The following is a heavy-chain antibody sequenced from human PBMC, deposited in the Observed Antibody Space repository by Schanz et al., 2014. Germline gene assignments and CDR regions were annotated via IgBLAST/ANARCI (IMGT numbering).Heavy chain of an antibody. D-gene: IGHD1-1*01. CDR2: VSRSTPDI. Sequence: EVQLVASGGGLVQPGGSLRLSCTASGFTFSSYSMNWVRQAPGKGLEWVSYVSRSTPDIYYAESVKGRFTISRDNSKNTLYLQMNSLRAEDTAVYFCAKIERNEDWGQGTLVTVSS. CDR3: AKIERNED. CDR1: GFTFSSYS. V-gene: IGHV3-48*01. J-gene: IGHJ4*02.